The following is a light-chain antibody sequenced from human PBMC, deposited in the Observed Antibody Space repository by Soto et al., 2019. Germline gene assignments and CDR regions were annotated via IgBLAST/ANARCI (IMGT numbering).Light chain of an antibody. CDR2: GAS. CDR1: QSVSSSY. CDR3: QQYGSSPRT. V-gene: IGKV3-20*01. J-gene: IGKJ1*01. Sequence: ETVMSHSPSNLSVSPRERAALSCMASQSVSSSYLAWYQQKPGQAPRLLIYGASSRATGIPDRFSGSGSGTDFTLTISRLEPEDFAVYYCQQYGSSPRTFGQGTKV.